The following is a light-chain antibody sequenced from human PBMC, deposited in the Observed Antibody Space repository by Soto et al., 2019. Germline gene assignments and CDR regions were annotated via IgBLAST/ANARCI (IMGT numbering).Light chain of an antibody. V-gene: IGKV1-5*01. CDR3: QKYNSYKT. Sequence: DIPMTQSPSTLSASVGDRVTITCRASQTIRNQLAWYQQKPGKAPKVLIYDSSSLESGVPSRFSGSGSGTEFTLTISSLQRDDFATYYCQKYNSYKTFGQGNKVEIK. CDR1: QTIRNQ. CDR2: DSS. J-gene: IGKJ1*01.